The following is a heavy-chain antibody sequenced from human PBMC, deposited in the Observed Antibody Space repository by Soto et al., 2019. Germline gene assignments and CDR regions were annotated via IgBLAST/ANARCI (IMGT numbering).Heavy chain of an antibody. J-gene: IGHJ6*03. CDR3: ASSYDFWSGYYTGDYYYYMDV. CDR1: GGSISSYY. CDR2: IYYSGST. Sequence: SETLSLTCTVSGGSISSYYWSWIRQPPGKGLEWIGYIYYSGSTNYNPSLKSRVTISVDTSKNQFSLKLSSVTAADTAVYYCASSYDFWSGYYTGDYYYYMDVWGKGTTATVSS. D-gene: IGHD3-3*01. V-gene: IGHV4-59*01.